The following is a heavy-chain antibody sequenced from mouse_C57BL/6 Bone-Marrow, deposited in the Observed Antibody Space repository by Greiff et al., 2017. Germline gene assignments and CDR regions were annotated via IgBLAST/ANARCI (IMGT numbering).Heavy chain of an antibody. CDR3: ARGGYYGSSFDY. J-gene: IGHJ2*01. V-gene: IGHV1-81*01. Sequence: VQLQESGAELARPGASVKLSCKASGYTFTSYGISWVKQRTGQGLEWIGEIYPRSGNTYYNAKFKGKATLPAAKSSSTAYMELRSLTSEDSAVYFCARGGYYGSSFDYWGQGTTLTVSS. D-gene: IGHD1-1*01. CDR2: IYPRSGNT. CDR1: GYTFTSYG.